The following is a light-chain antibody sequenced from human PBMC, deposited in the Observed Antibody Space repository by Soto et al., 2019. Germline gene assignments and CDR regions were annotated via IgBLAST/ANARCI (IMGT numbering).Light chain of an antibody. V-gene: IGKV3-20*01. J-gene: IGKJ1*01. CDR2: GAS. CDR3: QQYNDWPWT. CDR1: QNVSSSS. Sequence: EIVLTQSPGTLSLSPWERATLSCRASQNVSSSSLAWYQQKPGQAPRFLIYGASSRATGIPDRFSGSGSGTNFTLTISSLQSEDFAVYYCQQYNDWPWTFGQGTKVDIK.